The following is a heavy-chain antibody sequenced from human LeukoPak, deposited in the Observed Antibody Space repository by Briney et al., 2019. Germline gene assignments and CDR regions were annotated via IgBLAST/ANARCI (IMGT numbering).Heavy chain of an antibody. Sequence: GGSLRLSCAASGFALNRYCISGVCQAPRKRVEWVANINEDGGERHYVDSVKGRFPISRDNAKHSLYLQMNSLRAEDTAVYYCARGGNLENWGGGTLVTVSS. CDR1: GFALNRYC. CDR3: ARGGNLEN. CDR2: INEDGGER. D-gene: IGHD1-14*01. V-gene: IGHV3-7*01. J-gene: IGHJ4*02.